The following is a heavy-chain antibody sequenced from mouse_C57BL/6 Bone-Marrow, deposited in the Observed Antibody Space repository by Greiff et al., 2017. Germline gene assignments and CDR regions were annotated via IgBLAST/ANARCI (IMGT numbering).Heavy chain of an antibody. V-gene: IGHV1-58*01. CDR3: AKEGIYYGNYGGFAY. Sequence: EVHLVESGAELVRPGSSVKMSCKTSGYTFTSYGINWVKQRPGQGLEWIGYIYIGNGYTEYNEKFKGKATLTSDTSSSTAYMQLSSLTSEDSAIYFCAKEGIYYGNYGGFAYWGQGTLVTVSA. D-gene: IGHD2-1*01. J-gene: IGHJ3*01. CDR2: IYIGNGYT. CDR1: GYTFTSYG.